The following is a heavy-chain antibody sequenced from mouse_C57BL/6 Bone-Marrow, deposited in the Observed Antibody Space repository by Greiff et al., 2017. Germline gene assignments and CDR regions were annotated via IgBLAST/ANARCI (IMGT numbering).Heavy chain of an antibody. V-gene: IGHV1-82*01. Sequence: QVQLQQSGPELVKPGASVKISCKASGYAFSSSWMNWVKQRPGKGLEWIGRIYPGDGDTNYNGKFKGKATLTADKSSSTAYMQLSSLTSEDSAVXFCARSYYGSSYDDYWGQGTTLTVSS. CDR2: IYPGDGDT. CDR3: ARSYYGSSYDDY. J-gene: IGHJ2*01. CDR1: GYAFSSSW. D-gene: IGHD1-1*01.